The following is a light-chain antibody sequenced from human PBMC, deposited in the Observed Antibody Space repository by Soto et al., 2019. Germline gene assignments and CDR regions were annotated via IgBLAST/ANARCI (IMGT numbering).Light chain of an antibody. CDR3: QQYNSYWT. V-gene: IGKV1-5*01. CDR2: DAS. J-gene: IGKJ1*01. Sequence: DIQMTQSPSTLSASVGDTVTVTCRASQSVSGWLAWYQQKPGEAPKLLIYDASSLESGVPSRFSGSGSGTEFTLTISSLQPDDFATYYCQQYNSYWTCGQGTKVDI. CDR1: QSVSGW.